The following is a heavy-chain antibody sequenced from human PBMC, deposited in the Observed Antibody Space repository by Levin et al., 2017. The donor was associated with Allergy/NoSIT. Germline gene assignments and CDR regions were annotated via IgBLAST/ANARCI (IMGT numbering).Heavy chain of an antibody. D-gene: IGHD4-17*01. V-gene: IGHV4-39*01. CDR3: ARGGVFRLGGLRSAIDY. J-gene: IGHJ4*02. CDR1: GGSISSSSYY. CDR2: IYYSGST. Sequence: PSETLSLTCTVSGGSISSSSYYWGWIRQPPGKGLEWIGSIYYSGSTYYNPSLKSRVTISVDTSKNQFSLKLSSVTAADTAVYYCARGGVFRLGGLRSAIDYWGQGTLVTVSS.